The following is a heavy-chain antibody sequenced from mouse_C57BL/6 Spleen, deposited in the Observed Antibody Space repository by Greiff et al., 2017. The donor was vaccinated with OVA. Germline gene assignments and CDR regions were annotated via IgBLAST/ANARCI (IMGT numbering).Heavy chain of an antibody. J-gene: IGHJ3*01. CDR1: GYAFTSSW. CDR2: IYPGDGDT. D-gene: IGHD1-1*01. V-gene: IGHV1-82*01. Sequence: QVQLQQSGPELVKPGASVKMSCKASGYAFTSSWMNWVKQRPGQGLEWIGRIYPGDGDTNYNEKFKGKATLTADKSSSTAYMQLSSLTSEDSAVYFCGRWYYLFAYWGQGTLVTVSA. CDR3: GRWYYLFAY.